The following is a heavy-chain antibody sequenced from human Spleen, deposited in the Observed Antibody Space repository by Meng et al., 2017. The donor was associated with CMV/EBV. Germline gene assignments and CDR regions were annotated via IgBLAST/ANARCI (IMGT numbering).Heavy chain of an antibody. J-gene: IGHJ4*02. D-gene: IGHD3-3*02. V-gene: IGHV3-30*04. CDR3: ARAIGFLEWLLADY. CDR2: ISYDGSNK. CDR1: GFTFSSYA. Sequence: GESLKISCAASGFTFSSYAMHWVRQAPGKGLEWVAVISYDGSNKYYADSVKGRFTISRDNSKNTLYLQMNSLRAEDTAVYYCARAIGFLEWLLADYWGQGTLVTVSS.